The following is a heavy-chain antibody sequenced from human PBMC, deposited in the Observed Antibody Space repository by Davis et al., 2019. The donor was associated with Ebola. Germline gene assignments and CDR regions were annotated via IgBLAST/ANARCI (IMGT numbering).Heavy chain of an antibody. J-gene: IGHJ5*02. D-gene: IGHD2/OR15-2a*01. CDR1: GYTFPSYY. CDR2: INPSGGST. CDR3: AREIAPNWFDP. Sequence: AASLKVSCKASGYTFPSYYMHWVRQAPGQGLEWMGIINPSGGSTSYAQKFQGRVTMTRDTSTSTAYMELRSLRSDDTAVYYCAREIAPNWFDPWGQGTLVTVSS. V-gene: IGHV1-46*01.